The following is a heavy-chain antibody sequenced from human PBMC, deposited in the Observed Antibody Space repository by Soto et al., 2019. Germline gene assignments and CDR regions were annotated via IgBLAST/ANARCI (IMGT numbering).Heavy chain of an antibody. D-gene: IGHD3-3*01. Sequence: GASVKVSCKASGYTFTSYGISWVRQAPGQGLEWMGWISAYNGNTNYAQKLQGRVTMTTDTSTSTAYMGLRSLRSDDTAVYYCARGASNVSITIFGVALNGGFDPWGQGTLVTVSS. CDR2: ISAYNGNT. CDR1: GYTFTSYG. J-gene: IGHJ5*02. V-gene: IGHV1-18*04. CDR3: ARGASNVSITIFGVALNGGFDP.